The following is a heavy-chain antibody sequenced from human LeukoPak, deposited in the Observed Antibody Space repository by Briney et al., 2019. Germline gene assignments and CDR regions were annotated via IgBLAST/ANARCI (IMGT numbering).Heavy chain of an antibody. CDR2: ITNSGNSK. CDR3: AKGGYTYGHFDY. Sequence: PGGSLRLSCAASEFTFSSYSMNWVRQAPGKGLEWVSYITNSGNSKSYADSVKGRFTISRDNTKNTLFLQMISLSAEDTAVYYCAKGGYTYGHFDYWGQGTLVTVSS. J-gene: IGHJ4*02. V-gene: IGHV3-48*01. CDR1: EFTFSSYS. D-gene: IGHD5-18*01.